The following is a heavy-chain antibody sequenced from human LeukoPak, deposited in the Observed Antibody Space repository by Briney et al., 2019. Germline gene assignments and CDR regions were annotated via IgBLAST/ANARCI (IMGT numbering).Heavy chain of an antibody. D-gene: IGHD3-10*01. Sequence: ASVKVSCKASGYTFTSYGISWVRQAPGQGLEWMGWISAYNGNTNYAQKLQGRVTMTTDTSTSTAYMELRSLRSDDTAVYYCARVFSDYGSGSYSWSDPWGQGTLVTVSS. CDR3: ARVFSDYGSGSYSWSDP. CDR1: GYTFTSYG. V-gene: IGHV1-18*04. J-gene: IGHJ5*02. CDR2: ISAYNGNT.